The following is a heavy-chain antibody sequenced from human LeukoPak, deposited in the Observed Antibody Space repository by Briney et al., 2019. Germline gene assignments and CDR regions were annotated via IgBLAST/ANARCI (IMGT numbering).Heavy chain of an antibody. Sequence: PSETLSLTCAVYGGSFSGYYWSWIRQPPGKGLEWTGEINHSGSTNYNPSLKSRVTISVDTSKNQFSLKLSSVTAADTAVYYCARGKGRVRGVITPPYYYGMDVWGQGTTVTVSS. CDR1: GGSFSGYY. J-gene: IGHJ6*02. CDR2: INHSGST. CDR3: ARGKGRVRGVITPPYYYGMDV. D-gene: IGHD3-10*01. V-gene: IGHV4-34*01.